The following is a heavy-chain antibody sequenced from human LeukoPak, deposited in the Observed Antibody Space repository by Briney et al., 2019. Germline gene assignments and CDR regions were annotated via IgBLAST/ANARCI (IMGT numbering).Heavy chain of an antibody. CDR1: GFTVSSNY. Sequence: PGGSLRLSCAASGFTVSSNYMSRVRQAPGKGLEWVSVIYSGGSTYYADSVKGRLTISRDNSKNTLYLQMNSLRAEDTAVYYCARVVAAYYGMDVWGQGTTVTVSS. J-gene: IGHJ6*02. CDR3: ARVVAAYYGMDV. CDR2: IYSGGST. D-gene: IGHD2-15*01. V-gene: IGHV3-66*01.